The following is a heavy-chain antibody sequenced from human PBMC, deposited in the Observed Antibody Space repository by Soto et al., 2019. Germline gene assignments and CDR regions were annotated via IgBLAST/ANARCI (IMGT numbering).Heavy chain of an antibody. J-gene: IGHJ4*02. V-gene: IGHV3-33*03. D-gene: IGHD2-15*01. CDR3: ARWGCSGTNCNLNQRSYDL. CDR1: GFIFNEYG. CDR2: IWYDGSNK. Sequence: QVQLVESGGGVVQPGMSLRLSCAASGFIFNEYGMHWVRQAPGKGLEWVAVIWYDGSNKYYADSVKGRFTISRDNSKNTIALKMNNLRAEDTAVYYCARWGCSGTNCNLNQRSYDLWGQGTLVTVSS.